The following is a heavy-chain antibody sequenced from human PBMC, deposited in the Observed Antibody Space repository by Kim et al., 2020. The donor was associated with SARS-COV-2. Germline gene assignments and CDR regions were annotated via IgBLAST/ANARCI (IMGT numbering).Heavy chain of an antibody. CDR3: ARASEFRSGSYHFDY. V-gene: IGHV1-46*01. D-gene: IGHD1-26*01. J-gene: IGHJ4*02. Sequence: QKFQGRVTMTRATATSTVYMELRSLRSEDTAVYYCARASEFRSGSYHFDYWGQGTLVTVSS.